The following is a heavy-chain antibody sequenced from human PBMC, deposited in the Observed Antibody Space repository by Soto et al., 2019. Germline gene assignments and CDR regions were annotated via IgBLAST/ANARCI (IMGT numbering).Heavy chain of an antibody. V-gene: IGHV1-69*02. CDR3: ATIQPYDDVDY. Sequence: QVQLVQSGAEVKKPGSSVKVSCKASGGTFSSYIISWVRQAPGQGLEWMGRIIPILGIANYAQKFQGRVTITAAKSPSTAYMELSSLRSEDTAVYSCATIQPYDDVDYGGQGPLVTVSS. D-gene: IGHD3-16*01. J-gene: IGHJ4*02. CDR2: IIPILGIA. CDR1: GGTFSSYI.